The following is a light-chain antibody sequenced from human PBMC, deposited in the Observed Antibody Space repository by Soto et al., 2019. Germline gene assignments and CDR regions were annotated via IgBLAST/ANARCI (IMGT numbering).Light chain of an antibody. CDR2: DAS. Sequence: DIQMTQSPSSLSASVGDRVTITCQASQDISNYLNWYRHKPGKAPRLLIYDASNLETGVRSKFSGSGSGTDFTFTISSLQPEDIASYYRQQFLTRPISIFGPGTKVGIK. CDR1: QDISNY. CDR3: QQFLTRPISI. V-gene: IGKV1-33*01. J-gene: IGKJ3*01.